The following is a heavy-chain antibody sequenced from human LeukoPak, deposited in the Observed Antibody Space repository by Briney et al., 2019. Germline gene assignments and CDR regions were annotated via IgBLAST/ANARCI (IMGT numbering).Heavy chain of an antibody. V-gene: IGHV4-34*01. CDR2: INHSGSA. CDR3: AREGYYDSRGLDY. Sequence: PSETLSLTCAVYGGSFSAHYWSWIRQPPGEGLEWIGEINHSGSANYNPSLKSRVTLSVDTSKNQFSLKLSSVTAADTAVYYCAREGYYDSRGLDYWGQGTLVTVSS. J-gene: IGHJ4*02. CDR1: GGSFSAHY. D-gene: IGHD3-22*01.